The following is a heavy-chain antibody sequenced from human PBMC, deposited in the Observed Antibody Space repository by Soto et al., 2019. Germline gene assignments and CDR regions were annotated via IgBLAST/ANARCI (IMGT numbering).Heavy chain of an antibody. Sequence: QVQLVESGGGVVQPGRSLRLSCAASGFTFSSYGMHWVRQAPGKGLEWVAVIWYDGSNKYYADSVKGRFTISRDNSKNTLYLQMNSLRAEVTAVYYCARNSGRYCSSTSCYRWFDPWGQGTLVTVSS. CDR2: IWYDGSNK. V-gene: IGHV3-33*01. D-gene: IGHD2-2*01. J-gene: IGHJ5*02. CDR1: GFTFSSYG. CDR3: ARNSGRYCSSTSCYRWFDP.